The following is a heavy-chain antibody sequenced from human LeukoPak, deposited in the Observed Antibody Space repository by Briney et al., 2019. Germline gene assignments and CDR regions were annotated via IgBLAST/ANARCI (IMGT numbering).Heavy chain of an antibody. CDR1: GGSISRSNSY. CDR3: ARRKDCASITHSHFDY. CDR2: IYYSGNT. Sequence: SETLSLTCTVSGGSISRSNSYWDWIRQPPGKGLEWIASIYYSGNTLYNPSLKSRVTMSVDTSKNQFSLKLSSVTATDTAIFYCARRKDCASITHSHFDYWGQGILVTVSS. J-gene: IGHJ4*02. V-gene: IGHV4-39*01. D-gene: IGHD2-21*01.